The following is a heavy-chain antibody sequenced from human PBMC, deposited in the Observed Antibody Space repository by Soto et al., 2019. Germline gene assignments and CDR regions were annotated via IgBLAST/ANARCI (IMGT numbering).Heavy chain of an antibody. V-gene: IGHV3-30*18. D-gene: IGHD2-21*02. CDR3: AKAEVTVVTPYYFDY. CDR2: ISYDGSNK. J-gene: IGHJ4*02. Sequence: QVQLVESGGGVFQPGRSLRLSCAASGFTFSSCAMHWVLQAPGKGLEWVAVISYDGSNKYYADSVKGRFTISRDNSKNTLYLQMNSLRAEDTAVYYCAKAEVTVVTPYYFDYWGQGTLVTVSS. CDR1: GFTFSSCA.